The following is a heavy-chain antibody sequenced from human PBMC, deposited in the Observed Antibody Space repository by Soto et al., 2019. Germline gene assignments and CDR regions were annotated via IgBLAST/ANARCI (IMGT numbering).Heavy chain of an antibody. CDR2: IYYSGST. CDR3: ARHGKALDIWSGYYLGYFDY. J-gene: IGHJ4*02. Sequence: SETLSLTCTVSGGSISSYYWSWIRQPPGKGLEWIGYIYYSGSTNYNPSLKSRVTTSVDTSKNQFSLKLSSVTAADTAVYYCARHGKALDIWSGYYLGYFDYWGQGTLVTVSS. CDR1: GGSISSYY. V-gene: IGHV4-59*08. D-gene: IGHD3-3*01.